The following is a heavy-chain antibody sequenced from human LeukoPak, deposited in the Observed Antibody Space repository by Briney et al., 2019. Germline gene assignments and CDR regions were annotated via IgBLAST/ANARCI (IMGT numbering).Heavy chain of an antibody. Sequence: GGSLRLSCAVSGFTFSTYWMHWVRQAPGKGPVWVSRISSDGTRTSYVDSVRGRFTISRDNAKNTLLLQMNSLRVEDTAVYYCARSPNCGGDCSWGQGTLVTVSS. V-gene: IGHV3-74*01. CDR3: ARSPNCGGDCS. D-gene: IGHD2-21*02. CDR2: ISSDGTRT. CDR1: GFTFSTYW. J-gene: IGHJ5*02.